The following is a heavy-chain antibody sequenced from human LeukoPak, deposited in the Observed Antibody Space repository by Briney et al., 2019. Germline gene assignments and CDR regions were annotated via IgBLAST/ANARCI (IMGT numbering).Heavy chain of an antibody. CDR2: INLSGDRT. Sequence: ASVTVSFRASGYTFTSHYLHWVRQAPGQGLEWMGTINLSGDRTSYAQKIQGRVTITRDTSTSTVYMELSSLTSEDTAVYYCARDIGSGYYNFDYWGQGTLVTVSS. D-gene: IGHD5-12*01. CDR1: GYTFTSHY. CDR3: ARDIGSGYYNFDY. V-gene: IGHV1-46*01. J-gene: IGHJ4*02.